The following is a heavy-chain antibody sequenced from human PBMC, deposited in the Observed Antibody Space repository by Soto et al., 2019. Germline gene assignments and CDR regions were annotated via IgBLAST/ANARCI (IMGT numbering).Heavy chain of an antibody. J-gene: IGHJ4*02. V-gene: IGHV1-69*13. CDR2: IIPIFGTA. CDR1: GGTFSSYA. CDR3: ASDYTSGSYRFDY. D-gene: IGHD3-10*01. Sequence: ASVKVSCKASGGTFSSYAISWVRQAPGQGLEWMGGIIPIFGTANYAQKFQGRVTITADESTSTAYMELSSLRSEDTAVYYCASDYTSGSYRFDYWGQGTLVTVS.